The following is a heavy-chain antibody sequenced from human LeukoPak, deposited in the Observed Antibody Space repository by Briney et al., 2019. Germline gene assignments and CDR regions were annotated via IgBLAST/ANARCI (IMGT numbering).Heavy chain of an antibody. Sequence: ASVKVSCKASGYTFTSYDINWVRQATGQGLEWMGWMNPNSGNTGYAQKFQGRVTVTRNTSISTAYMELSSLRSEDTAVYYCARDAGYCSSTSCNNWFDPWGQGTLVTVSS. CDR2: MNPNSGNT. CDR3: ARDAGYCSSTSCNNWFDP. V-gene: IGHV1-8*01. D-gene: IGHD2-2*01. J-gene: IGHJ5*02. CDR1: GYTFTSYD.